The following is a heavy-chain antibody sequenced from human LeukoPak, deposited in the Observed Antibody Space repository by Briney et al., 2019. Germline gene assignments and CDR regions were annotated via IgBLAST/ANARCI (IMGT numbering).Heavy chain of an antibody. V-gene: IGHV1-2*02. D-gene: IGHD6-13*01. J-gene: IGHJ5*02. CDR1: GYTFTGYY. CDR2: INPNSGGT. CDR3: ARPLQQLVPGDWFDP. Sequence: GASVKVSCKASGYTFTGYYMHWVRQAPGQGLEWMGWINPNSGGTNYAQKFQGRVTMTRDTSISTAYMELSRLRSDDTAVYYCARPLQQLVPGDWFDPWGQGTLVTVSS.